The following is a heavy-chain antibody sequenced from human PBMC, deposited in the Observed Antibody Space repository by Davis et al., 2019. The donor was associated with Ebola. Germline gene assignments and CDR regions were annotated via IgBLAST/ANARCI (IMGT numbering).Heavy chain of an antibody. CDR1: GFTFNKYE. D-gene: IGHD3-10*01. CDR3: AKDDLVQGVRFFDS. V-gene: IGHV3-43*02. J-gene: IGHJ4*02. CDR2: ISDSGSTT. Sequence: GGSLRLSCAASGFTFNKYEMNWVRQAPGKGLEWISYISDSGSTTYYTDSVKGRFTISRDNSKNSLYLQMNSLRTEDTALYYCAKDDLVQGVRFFDSWGQGTRVTVSS.